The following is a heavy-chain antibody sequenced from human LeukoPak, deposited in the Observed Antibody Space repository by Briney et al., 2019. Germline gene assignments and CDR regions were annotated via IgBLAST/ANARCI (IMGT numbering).Heavy chain of an antibody. CDR1: GGSISSGGYF. Sequence: SETLSLTCTVSGGSISSGGYFWSWIRQHPGKGLEWIGYMHNSENADYNPSLKSRVTISVDTSKNQISLKVKSVTAADTAVYYCARGRGRLVDYWGQGTLVTVSS. CDR2: MHNSENA. J-gene: IGHJ4*02. CDR3: ARGRGRLVDY. V-gene: IGHV4-31*03. D-gene: IGHD6-25*01.